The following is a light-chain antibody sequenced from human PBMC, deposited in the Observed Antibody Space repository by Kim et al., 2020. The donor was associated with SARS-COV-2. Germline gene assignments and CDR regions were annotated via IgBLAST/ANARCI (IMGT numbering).Light chain of an antibody. J-gene: IGLJ2*01. CDR1: SSSIGRNT. CDR2: SNN. Sequence: GRRVTISCSGSSSSIGRNTVNWYQQLPGTAPKLLIYSNNQRPSGVPDRFSGSKSGTSASLAISGLQSEDEADYYCAAWDDSLNSVVFGGGTQLTVL. CDR3: AAWDDSLNSVV. V-gene: IGLV1-44*01.